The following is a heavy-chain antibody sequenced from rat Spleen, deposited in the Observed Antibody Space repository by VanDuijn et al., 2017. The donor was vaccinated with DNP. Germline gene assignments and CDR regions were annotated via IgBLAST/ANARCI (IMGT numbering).Heavy chain of an antibody. D-gene: IGHD1-11*01. J-gene: IGHJ2*01. CDR2: IGYDGDSN. CDR1: GFTLSDYY. Sequence: EVQLVESGGDLVQPGRSLKLSCAASGFTLSDYYMAWVRQTPTEGLAWVAYIGYDGDSNYNGDSVQGRFTISRDNAKSTLYLQMNSLRSEDMATYYCARYSLRRVWDYWGQGVMVTVSS. CDR3: ARYSLRRVWDY. V-gene: IGHV5-22*01.